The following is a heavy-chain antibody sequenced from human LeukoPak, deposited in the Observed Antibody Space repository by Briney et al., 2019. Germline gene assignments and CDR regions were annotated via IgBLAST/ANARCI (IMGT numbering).Heavy chain of an antibody. D-gene: IGHD3-10*01. J-gene: IGHJ4*02. Sequence: SQTLSLTSAVYSGSFSDFCWAWIRQPPRKWIEWIGEINHNAGINYNPSRKRRVTLSLDTSTNHVSLTLTSVTASDTGVYYCARGFLAHFYGSSSHDYWGQGTLVSVSS. CDR1: SGSFSDFC. CDR2: INHNAGI. CDR3: ARGFLAHFYGSSSHDY. V-gene: IGHV4-34*01.